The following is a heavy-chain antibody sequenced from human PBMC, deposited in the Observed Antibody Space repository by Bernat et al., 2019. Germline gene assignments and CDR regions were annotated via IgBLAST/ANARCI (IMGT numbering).Heavy chain of an antibody. CDR1: GFTFSTYS. Sequence: EVQLVESGGGLVQPGGSLRLSCAASGFTFSTYSMNWVRQAPGKGMEWISYISSSGDTIYYADSVKGQFTISRDNAKNSLYLQMNSLRDENTAVYYCARYSNAYYWGQGTLVTVSS. J-gene: IGHJ4*02. CDR3: ARYSNAYY. V-gene: IGHV3-48*02. CDR2: ISSSGDTI. D-gene: IGHD3-22*01.